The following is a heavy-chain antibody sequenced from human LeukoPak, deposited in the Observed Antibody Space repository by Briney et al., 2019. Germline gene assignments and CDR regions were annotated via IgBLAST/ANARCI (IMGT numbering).Heavy chain of an antibody. D-gene: IGHD6-13*01. CDR3: ARDVRQLVTGSDFDY. CDR1: GYTFTSNY. Sequence: ASVKVSCKASGYTFTSNYIHWVRQAPGQGLEWMGMIYPRDGSTSYAQKFQGRVTMTRDTSTSTVYMELSSLRSEDTAVYYCARDVRQLVTGSDFDYWGQGTLVTVSS. V-gene: IGHV1-46*01. CDR2: IYPRDGST. J-gene: IGHJ4*02.